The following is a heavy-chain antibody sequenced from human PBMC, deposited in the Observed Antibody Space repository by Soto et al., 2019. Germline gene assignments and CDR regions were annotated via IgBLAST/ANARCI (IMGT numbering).Heavy chain of an antibody. CDR2: IGDSYR. Sequence: QVQLVESGGGLVKPGGTLRLSCAGSGIRLSESYINWIRLTPEKGLAWISYIGDSYRHYAASVRGRFTISRDNVQNSVSLEMTNLRVDDTAIYYCARRRAFGEVEAFDDWGPGTLVTVSS. J-gene: IGHJ3*01. CDR3: ARRRAFGEVEAFDD. CDR1: GIRLSESY. V-gene: IGHV3-11*05. D-gene: IGHD3-16*01.